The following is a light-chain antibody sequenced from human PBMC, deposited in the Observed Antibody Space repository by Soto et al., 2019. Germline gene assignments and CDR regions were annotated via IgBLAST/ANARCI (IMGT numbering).Light chain of an antibody. J-gene: IGKJ4*01. CDR2: GAF. CDR3: QHYGGPPPT. CDR1: QSVSSTY. Sequence: EIVLTQSPGTLSLSPGERATLSCSASQSVSSTYLAWYQQKPGQAPRLLIYGAFSRATGVPDRFSGSGSGTDFTLTISRLEPEDFAVYSCQHYGGPPPTVGGGTKVEMK. V-gene: IGKV3-20*01.